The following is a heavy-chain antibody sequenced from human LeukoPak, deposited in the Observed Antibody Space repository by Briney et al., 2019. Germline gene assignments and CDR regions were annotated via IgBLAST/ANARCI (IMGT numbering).Heavy chain of an antibody. D-gene: IGHD3-3*02. CDR3: VKDRGIDRLGAFDI. J-gene: IGHJ3*02. CDR2: TYYRSKWYN. CDR1: GDSVSSNSVA. Sequence: SQTLSLTCALSGDSVSSNSVAWNWIRQSPSRGLEWLGRTYYRSKWYNDYAVSVKSRITVNPDTSKNQFSLQLNSVTPEDTAVYYCVKDRGIDRLGAFDIWGQGTMVTVSS. V-gene: IGHV6-1*01.